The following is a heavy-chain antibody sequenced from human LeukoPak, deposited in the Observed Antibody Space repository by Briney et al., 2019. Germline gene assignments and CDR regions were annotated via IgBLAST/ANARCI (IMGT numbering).Heavy chain of an antibody. D-gene: IGHD3-22*01. CDR2: IRSKANSYAT. CDR1: GFTFSGSA. J-gene: IGHJ4*02. Sequence: GGSLRLSCAASGFTFSGSAIHWVRQASGKGLEWVGRIRSKANSYATAYAASVKGRFTISRDDSKNTAYLQMNSLKTEDTAVYYCTRVAPYYYDSSGSGDYWGQGTLVTVSS. CDR3: TRVAPYYYDSSGSGDY. V-gene: IGHV3-73*01.